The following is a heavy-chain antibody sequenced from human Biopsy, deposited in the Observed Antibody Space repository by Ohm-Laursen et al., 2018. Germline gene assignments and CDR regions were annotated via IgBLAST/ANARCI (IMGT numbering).Heavy chain of an antibody. Sequence: GTLSLTCTVSGGSISSDYWSWTRQAPGKGLEWIGNIYYRGNTNYSPSLKSRVTISLDTSKNQFSLKLNSVTATDTAVYYCARRLPLRGYAFDVWGQGTLVTVSS. CDR1: GGSISSDY. CDR3: ARRLPLRGYAFDV. D-gene: IGHD3-10*01. J-gene: IGHJ3*01. CDR2: IYYRGNT. V-gene: IGHV4-59*08.